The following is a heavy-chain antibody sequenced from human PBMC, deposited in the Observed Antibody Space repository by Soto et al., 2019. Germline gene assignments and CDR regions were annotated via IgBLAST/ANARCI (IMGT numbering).Heavy chain of an antibody. Sequence: SETLSLTCTVSGGSISSDNFFWSWIRQPPGEGLEWIGYIYYRGSTYYNPSLERRLTLLVDTSKNQFSLKLRSVTAADTAVYYCARVAIASLSSSCYTHYYYSLDVWGQGTTVTVSS. CDR2: IYYRGST. D-gene: IGHD2-2*02. V-gene: IGHV4-30-4*08. CDR3: ARVAIASLSSSCYTHYYYSLDV. CDR1: GGSISSDNFF. J-gene: IGHJ6*02.